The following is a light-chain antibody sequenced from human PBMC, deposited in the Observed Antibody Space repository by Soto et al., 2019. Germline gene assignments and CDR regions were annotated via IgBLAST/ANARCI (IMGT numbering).Light chain of an antibody. V-gene: IGLV2-14*01. CDR2: EVS. Sequence: QSALTQPASVSGSPGQSITSSCTGTSSDVGGYNYVSWYQQHPGKAPKLIIYEVSTRPSGVSNRFSGSKSGNTASLTISGLQAEDEADYYCNSYTSSNTLIFGGGTKLTVL. J-gene: IGLJ2*01. CDR1: SSDVGGYNY. CDR3: NSYTSSNTLI.